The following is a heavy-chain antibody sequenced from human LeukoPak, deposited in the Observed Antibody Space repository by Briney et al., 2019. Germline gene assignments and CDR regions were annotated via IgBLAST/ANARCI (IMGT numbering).Heavy chain of an antibody. V-gene: IGHV4-39*07. Sequence: SETLSLTCTVSGGSISSSSYYWGWIRQPPGKGLEWIGSIYYSGSTYYNPALKSRVTISVDTSKNQFSLKLSSVTAADTAVYYCARVVPAAPGAFDIWGQGTMVTVSS. D-gene: IGHD2-2*01. CDR2: IYYSGST. J-gene: IGHJ3*02. CDR3: ARVVPAAPGAFDI. CDR1: GGSISSSSYY.